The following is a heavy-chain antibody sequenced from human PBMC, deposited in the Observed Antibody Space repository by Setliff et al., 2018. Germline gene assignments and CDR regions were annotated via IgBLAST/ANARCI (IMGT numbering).Heavy chain of an antibody. J-gene: IGHJ6*03. V-gene: IGHV3-23*03. D-gene: IGHD3-10*01. CDR1: GFAFSTYA. CDR2: FYGSRGDT. CDR3: AKDKGSYGSESGGMDV. Sequence: PGGSLRLSCAASGFAFSTYAVSWVRQAPGKGLEWVSIFYGSRGDTYYADSVKGRFTVSKDNSKNTMYLQMNSLRDEDTAIYYCAKDKGSYGSESGGMDVWGKGTTVTVSS.